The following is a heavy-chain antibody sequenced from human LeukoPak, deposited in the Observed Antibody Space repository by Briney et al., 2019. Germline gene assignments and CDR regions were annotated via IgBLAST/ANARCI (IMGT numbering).Heavy chain of an antibody. CDR3: AAGDYGGNSFAFDI. V-gene: IGHV1-58*02. Sequence: SVKVSCKASGFTFTSSAMQWVRQARGQRLEWIGWIVVGSGNTNYAQKFQERVTITRDMSTSTAYMELSSLRSEDTAVYYCAAGDYGGNSFAFDIWGQGTMVTVSS. J-gene: IGHJ3*02. CDR1: GFTFTSSA. CDR2: IVVGSGNT. D-gene: IGHD4-23*01.